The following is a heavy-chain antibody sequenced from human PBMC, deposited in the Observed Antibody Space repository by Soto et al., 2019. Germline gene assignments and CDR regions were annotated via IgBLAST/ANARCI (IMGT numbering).Heavy chain of an antibody. J-gene: IGHJ3*02. CDR2: ISSSSSYI. Sequence: GGSLRLSCAASGFTFSSYSMNWFRQAPGKGLEWVSSISSSSSYIYYADSVKGRFTISRDNAKNSLYLQMNSLRAEDTAVYYCARSGSSSGPNDAFDIWGQGTMVTVSS. D-gene: IGHD6-13*01. CDR3: ARSGSSSGPNDAFDI. V-gene: IGHV3-21*01. CDR1: GFTFSSYS.